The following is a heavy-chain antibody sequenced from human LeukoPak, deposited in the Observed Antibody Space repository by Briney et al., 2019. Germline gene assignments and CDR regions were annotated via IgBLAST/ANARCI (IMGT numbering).Heavy chain of an antibody. CDR2: ISWNSGSI. D-gene: IGHD3-22*01. CDR3: AKDSEDSSGYYPPDY. V-gene: IGHV3-9*01. J-gene: IGHJ4*02. CDR1: GFTFDDYA. Sequence: TGGSLRLSCAASGFTFDDYAMHWVRQAPGKGLEWVSGISWNSGSIGYAESVKGRFTSSRDNAKNSLYLQMNSLRAEDTALYYCAKDSEDSSGYYPPDYWGQGTLVTVSS.